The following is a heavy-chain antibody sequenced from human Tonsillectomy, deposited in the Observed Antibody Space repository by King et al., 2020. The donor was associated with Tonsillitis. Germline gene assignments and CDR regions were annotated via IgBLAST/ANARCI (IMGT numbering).Heavy chain of an antibody. V-gene: IGHV3-64D*06. CDR1: GFTFSRYA. J-gene: IGHJ4*02. Sequence: VQLVESGGGLVQPGGSLRLSCSASGFTFSRYARYWVRQAPGKGLEYVSAISSNGDSTYYADSVKGRFTIPRDNSKNTMFLQMSSLRPEDTAVYYCVKQTYSSGWYGFDYWGQGTLVTVSS. D-gene: IGHD6-19*01. CDR2: ISSNGDST. CDR3: VKQTYSSGWYGFDY.